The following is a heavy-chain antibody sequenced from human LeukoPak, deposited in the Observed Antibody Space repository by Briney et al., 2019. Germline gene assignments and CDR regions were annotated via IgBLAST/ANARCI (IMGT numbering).Heavy chain of an antibody. V-gene: IGHV4-39*02. D-gene: IGHD2-2*01. J-gene: IGHJ5*02. CDR1: GGSISSSSYY. CDR2: IYYSGST. Sequence: PSETLSLTCTVSGGSISSSSYYWGWIRQPPGKGLEWIGSIYYSGSTYYNPSLKSRVTISVDTSKSQFSLKLSSVTAADTAVYYCARESRGYCSSTSCSDLAVWFDPWGQGTLVTVSS. CDR3: ARESRGYCSSTSCSDLAVWFDP.